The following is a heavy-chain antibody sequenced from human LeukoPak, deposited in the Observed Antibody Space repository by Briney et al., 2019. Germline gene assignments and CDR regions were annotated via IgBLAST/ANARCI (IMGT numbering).Heavy chain of an antibody. CDR3: ARGFSSSWYHYYYYYGMDV. CDR1: GYTFNSYY. D-gene: IGHD6-13*01. J-gene: IGHJ6*02. CDR2: INPSGGST. Sequence: ASVKVSCKASGYTFNSYYMHWVRQAPGQGLEWMGIINPSGGSTSYAQKFQGRVTMTRDTSTSTVYMELSSLRSEDTAVYYCARGFSSSWYHYYYYYGMDVWGQGTTVTVSS. V-gene: IGHV1-46*02.